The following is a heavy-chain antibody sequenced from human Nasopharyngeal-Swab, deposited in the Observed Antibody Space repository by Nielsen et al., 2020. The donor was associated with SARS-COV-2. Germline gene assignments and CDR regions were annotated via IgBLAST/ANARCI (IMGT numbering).Heavy chain of an antibody. CDR2: IYYST. Sequence: GSLRLSCTVSGGSVSSGSYYWSWFRQPQGKGLEWIGYIYYSTDYNPSPKSRVTISVDTSKNQFSLTLTSVTAADTAVYYCARLRYYSGMDVWGQGTTVTVS. CDR3: ARLRYYSGMDV. V-gene: IGHV4-61*01. CDR1: GGSVSSGSYY. J-gene: IGHJ6*02.